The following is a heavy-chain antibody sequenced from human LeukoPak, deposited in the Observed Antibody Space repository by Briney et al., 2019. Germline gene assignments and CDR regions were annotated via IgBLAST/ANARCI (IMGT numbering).Heavy chain of an antibody. V-gene: IGHV4-34*01. Sequence: ASETLSLTCAVYGGSFSGYYWSWIRQPPGKGLEWIGEINHSGSTNYNPSLKSRVTISVDTSKNQFSLKLSSVAAADTAVYYCASPRGTNYFDYWGQGTLVTVSS. CDR1: GGSFSGYY. CDR2: INHSGST. CDR3: ASPRGTNYFDY. J-gene: IGHJ4*02.